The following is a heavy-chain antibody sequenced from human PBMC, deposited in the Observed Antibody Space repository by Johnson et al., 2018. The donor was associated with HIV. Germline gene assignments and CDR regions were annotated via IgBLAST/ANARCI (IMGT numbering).Heavy chain of an antibody. D-gene: IGHD6-13*01. CDR1: GFTFSGYA. Sequence: VQLVESGGGLVQPGGSLRLSCAASGFTFSGYAMSWVRQAPGKGLDWVSTISGSGGSTYSADSVKGRFTISRDNSENTLYLQMNSLRAEDTALYYCARDWAAVGRVGGMDAFDIWGQGTMVTVSS. V-gene: IGHV3-23*04. J-gene: IGHJ3*02. CDR3: ARDWAAVGRVGGMDAFDI. CDR2: ISGSGGST.